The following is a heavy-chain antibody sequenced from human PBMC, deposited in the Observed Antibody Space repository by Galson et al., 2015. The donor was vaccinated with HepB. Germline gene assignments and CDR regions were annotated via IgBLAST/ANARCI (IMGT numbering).Heavy chain of an antibody. CDR3: ARSLRGGAVSSFDY. CDR1: GGSISSYY. CDR2: IYYSGST. V-gene: IGHV4-59*01. Sequence: ETLSLTCTVSGGSISSYYWSWIRQPPGKGLEWIGYIYYSGSTNYNPSLKSRVTISVDTSKNQFSLKLSSVTAADTAVYYCARSLRGGAVSSFDYWGQGTLVTVSS. D-gene: IGHD5/OR15-5a*01. J-gene: IGHJ4*02.